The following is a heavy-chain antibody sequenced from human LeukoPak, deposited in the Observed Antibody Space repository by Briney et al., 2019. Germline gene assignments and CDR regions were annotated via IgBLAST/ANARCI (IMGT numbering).Heavy chain of an antibody. Sequence: ASVKVSCKASGYTFTSYGISWWRQAPGQRLEWLGGISAYNGNTNYAQKLQGRVTMTTDTSTSSAYMELRSLRSDDTAVYYCARVPLRLGELSWFDYWGQGTLVTVSS. D-gene: IGHD3-16*02. CDR3: ARVPLRLGELSWFDY. CDR2: ISAYNGNT. J-gene: IGHJ4*02. V-gene: IGHV1-18*04. CDR1: GYTFTSYG.